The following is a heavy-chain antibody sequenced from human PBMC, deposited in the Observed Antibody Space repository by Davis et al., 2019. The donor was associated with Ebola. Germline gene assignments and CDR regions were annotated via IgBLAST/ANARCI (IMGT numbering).Heavy chain of an antibody. Sequence: AASVKVSCKTSGYTLSDYYLHWVRQAPGQGLEWMGRIDPKTGATYYPQKFQGRVTMTRDTSISTAYMELSRLRSDDTAVYYCARAESGSYYFDYWGQGTLVTVSS. CDR2: IDPKTGAT. CDR1: GYTLSDYY. J-gene: IGHJ4*02. D-gene: IGHD1-26*01. CDR3: ARAESGSYYFDY. V-gene: IGHV1-2*06.